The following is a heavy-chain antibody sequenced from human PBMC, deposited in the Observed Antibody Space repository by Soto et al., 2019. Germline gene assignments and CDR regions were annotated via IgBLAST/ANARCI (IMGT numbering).Heavy chain of an antibody. D-gene: IGHD6-13*01. J-gene: IGHJ3*02. Sequence: SVKVSCRASGGTFSSYAISWVRQAPGQGLEWMGGIIPIFGTANYAQKLQGRVTITADESTSTAYMELSSLRSEDTAVYYCAREEAYSSMDDAFDIWGQGTMVTVSS. V-gene: IGHV1-69*13. CDR2: IIPIFGTA. CDR3: AREEAYSSMDDAFDI. CDR1: GGTFSSYA.